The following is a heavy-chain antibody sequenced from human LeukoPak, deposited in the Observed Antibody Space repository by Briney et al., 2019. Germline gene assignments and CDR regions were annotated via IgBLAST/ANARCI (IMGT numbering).Heavy chain of an antibody. D-gene: IGHD1-14*01. CDR2: IYYSGST. CDR1: GGSISSSSYY. CDR3: AREMNQRSLDP. J-gene: IGHJ5*02. V-gene: IGHV4-61*01. Sequence: PSETLSLTCTVSGGSISSSSYYWGWIRQPPGKGLEWIGYIYYSGSTNYNPSLKSRVTISVDTSKNQFSLKLSSVTAADTAVYYCAREMNQRSLDPWGQGTLVTVSS.